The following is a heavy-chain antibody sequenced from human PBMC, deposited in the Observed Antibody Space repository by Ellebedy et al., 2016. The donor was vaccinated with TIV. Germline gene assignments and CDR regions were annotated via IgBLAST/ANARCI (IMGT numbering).Heavy chain of an antibody. CDR3: AKGGGYVGY. J-gene: IGHJ4*02. Sequence: GESLKISXAASGFTFSSYGMHWVRQAPGKGLEWVAVISYDGSNKYYADSVKGRFTISRDNSKNTLYLQMNSLRAEDTAVYYCAKGGGYVGYWGQGTLVTVSS. CDR1: GFTFSSYG. CDR2: ISYDGSNK. V-gene: IGHV3-30*18. D-gene: IGHD2-15*01.